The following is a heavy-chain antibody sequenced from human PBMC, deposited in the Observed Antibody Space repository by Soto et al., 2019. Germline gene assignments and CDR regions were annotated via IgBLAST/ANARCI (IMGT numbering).Heavy chain of an antibody. CDR1: GYSFTSYW. V-gene: IGHV5-51*01. Sequence: PGESLKVSCKGSGYSFTSYWIGWVRQMPWKGLEWMGIIYPGDSDTRYSPSFQGQVTISADKSIGTAYLQWSSLKASDTAMYYCARRSIAAAGTKFDYWGQGTLVTVSS. D-gene: IGHD6-13*01. CDR3: ARRSIAAAGTKFDY. J-gene: IGHJ4*02. CDR2: IYPGDSDT.